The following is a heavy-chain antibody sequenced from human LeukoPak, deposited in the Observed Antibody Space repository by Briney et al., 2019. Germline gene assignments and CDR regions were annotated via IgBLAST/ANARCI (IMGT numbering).Heavy chain of an antibody. CDR1: GFTFRRYG. Sequence: GGSLRLSCAASGFTFRRYGMSWVRQAPGKGLEWVSAISGSGGSTYYADSVKGRFTISRDNSKNTLYLQMNSLRAEDTAVYYCAKDRGIISDYWGQGTLVTVSS. J-gene: IGHJ4*02. CDR2: ISGSGGST. D-gene: IGHD3-10*01. CDR3: AKDRGIISDY. V-gene: IGHV3-23*01.